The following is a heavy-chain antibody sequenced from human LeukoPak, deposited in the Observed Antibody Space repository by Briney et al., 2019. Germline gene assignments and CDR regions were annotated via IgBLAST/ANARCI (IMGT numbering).Heavy chain of an antibody. CDR2: INHSGST. CDR1: GGSFSGYY. Sequence: SETLSLTCAVYGGSFSGYYWSWIRQPPGKGLEWIGEINHSGSTNYNPSLKSRVTISVDTSKNHFSLKLSSVTAADTAVYYCARSLWPKDYWGQGTLVTVSS. J-gene: IGHJ4*02. V-gene: IGHV4-34*01. CDR3: ARSLWPKDY. D-gene: IGHD3-10*01.